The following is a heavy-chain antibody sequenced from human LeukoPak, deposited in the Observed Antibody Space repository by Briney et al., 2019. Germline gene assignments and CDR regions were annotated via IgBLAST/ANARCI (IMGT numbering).Heavy chain of an antibody. Sequence: ASVKVSCKASGYTFTNNYIHWVRQAPGQGLEWMGVMNPTGGSASHAPKFQARFIMTRNVSSSTAYMELRSLRSEDTAVYYCARVAMVQKLAYMDIWGDGTTVSVSS. J-gene: IGHJ6*03. CDR3: ARVAMVQKLAYMDI. D-gene: IGHD5-18*01. V-gene: IGHV1-46*01. CDR1: GYTFTNNY. CDR2: MNPTGGSA.